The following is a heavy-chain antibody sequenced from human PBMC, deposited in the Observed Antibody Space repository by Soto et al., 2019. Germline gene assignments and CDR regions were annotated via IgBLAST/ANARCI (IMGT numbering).Heavy chain of an antibody. CDR3: ARGFGELWGYYFDY. J-gene: IGHJ4*02. D-gene: IGHD3-10*01. CDR2: IIPILGIA. V-gene: IGHV1-69*02. CDR1: GGTISSYI. Sequence: SVKVSCKASGGTISSYIISWVRKALGQGLEWMGRIIPILGIANYAQKFQGRVTITADKSTSTAYMELSSLRSEDTAVYYCARGFGELWGYYFDYWGQGTLVTVSS.